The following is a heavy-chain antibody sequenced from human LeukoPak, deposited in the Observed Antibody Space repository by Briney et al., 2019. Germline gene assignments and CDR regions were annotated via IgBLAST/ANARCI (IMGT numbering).Heavy chain of an antibody. Sequence: GASVKLSCKASGGTFSSYAISWVRQAPGQGLEWMGGIIPIFGTANYAQKFQDRVTMTRDMSTSTVYMELSSLRSEDTAMYYCARGKIAAAGFDYWGQGTLVTVSS. V-gene: IGHV1-69*05. CDR1: GGTFSSYA. CDR2: IIPIFGTA. D-gene: IGHD6-13*01. CDR3: ARGKIAAAGFDY. J-gene: IGHJ4*02.